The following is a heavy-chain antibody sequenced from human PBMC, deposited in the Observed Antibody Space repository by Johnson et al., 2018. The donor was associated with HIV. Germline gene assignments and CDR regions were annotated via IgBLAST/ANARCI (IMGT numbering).Heavy chain of an antibody. CDR3: AVTVHSSGWYGGDDAFDI. J-gene: IGHJ3*02. CDR2: ISVSGDST. CDR1: GFTFSNYA. V-gene: IGHV3-23*04. D-gene: IGHD6-19*01. Sequence: VQLVESGGGLVQPGGSLRLSCAASGFTFSNYAMTWVRQSPGKGLEWVSTISVSGDSTYYADSVKGRFTISREKSKNTLYVQMNSLRAEDTALYYCAVTVHSSGWYGGDDAFDIWGQGTMVTVSS.